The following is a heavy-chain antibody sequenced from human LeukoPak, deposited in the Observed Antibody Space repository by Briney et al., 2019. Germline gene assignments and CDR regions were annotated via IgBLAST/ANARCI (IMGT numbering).Heavy chain of an antibody. V-gene: IGHV3-66*01. J-gene: IGHJ4*02. CDR2: FYVGGNT. CDR3: ARGSGWNYFDY. D-gene: IGHD6-19*01. CDR1: GFTVSTKY. Sequence: GGSLRLSCAASGFTVSTKYMSWVRQAPGKGPEWVSVFYVGGNTYYADSVKGRFTISRDNSKNTVYLQMDSLRAEDTAVYYCARGSGWNYFDYWGQGTLVTVFS.